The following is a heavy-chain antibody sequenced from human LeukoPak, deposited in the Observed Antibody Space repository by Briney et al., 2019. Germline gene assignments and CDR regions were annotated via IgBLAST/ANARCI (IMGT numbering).Heavy chain of an antibody. CDR2: INSDGSST. CDR3: AKLVNYDILTGYYGSTPHFDY. D-gene: IGHD3-9*01. J-gene: IGHJ4*02. CDR1: GFTFSSYW. V-gene: IGHV3-74*01. Sequence: PGGSLRLSCAASGFTFSSYWMHWVRQAPGKGLVWVSRINSDGSSTSYADSVKGRFTISRDNAKNTLYLQMNSLRAEDTAVYYCAKLVNYDILTGYYGSTPHFDYWGQGTLVTVSS.